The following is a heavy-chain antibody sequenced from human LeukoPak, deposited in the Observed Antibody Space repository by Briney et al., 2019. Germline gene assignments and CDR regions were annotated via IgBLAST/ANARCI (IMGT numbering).Heavy chain of an antibody. J-gene: IGHJ3*02. D-gene: IGHD2-2*01. V-gene: IGHV3-21*01. CDR2: IGSRSSYI. CDR1: GFTFSSYN. CDR3: ARGRGYCSSTRCSVAFDI. Sequence: GGSLRLSCAASGFTFSSYNMNWVRQAPGKGLEWVSSIGSRSSYIYYADTLKGRFTISRDNDKNSLYLQMNSLRAEDTAVYYCARGRGYCSSTRCSVAFDIWGQGTMVTVSS.